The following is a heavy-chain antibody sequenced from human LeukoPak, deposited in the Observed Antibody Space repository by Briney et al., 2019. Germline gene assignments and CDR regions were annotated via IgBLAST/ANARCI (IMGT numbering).Heavy chain of an antibody. CDR3: ARGAMAKIDY. Sequence: PGGSLRLSCAASGFTFSSYSMNWVRQAPGKGLEWVSYISSSGSTIYYADSVKGRFTISRDNAKNSLYVQMNSLRAEDTAVYYCARGAMAKIDYWGQGTLVTVSS. V-gene: IGHV3-48*04. CDR1: GFTFSSYS. D-gene: IGHD5-18*01. J-gene: IGHJ4*02. CDR2: ISSSGSTI.